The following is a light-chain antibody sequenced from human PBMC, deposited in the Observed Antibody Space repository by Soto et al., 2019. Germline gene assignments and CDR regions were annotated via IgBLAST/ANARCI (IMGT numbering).Light chain of an antibody. V-gene: IGLV1-40*01. CDR3: QSYDSSLSALL. CDR1: SSNIGAPYD. J-gene: IGLJ2*01. CDR2: DNS. Sequence: QSVLTQPPTVSGVPGQRVTISCTGSSSNIGAPYDVHWYQQLPGTAPKLLIYDNSNRPSGVPERFSGSKSGASASLAITGLQAEDEADYYCQSYDSSLSALLFGGGTKLTVL.